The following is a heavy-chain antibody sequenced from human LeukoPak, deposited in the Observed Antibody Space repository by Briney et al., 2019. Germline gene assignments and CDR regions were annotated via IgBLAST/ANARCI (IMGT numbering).Heavy chain of an antibody. J-gene: IGHJ4*02. CDR2: IRYDGSNK. CDR3: ARDRFDWGGSGSYFDY. CDR1: GFTFSSYG. D-gene: IGHD3-10*01. V-gene: IGHV3-30*02. Sequence: GGSLRLSCAASGFTFSSYGMHWVRQAPGKGLEWVAFIRYDGSNKYYADSVKGRFTISRDNSKNTLYLQMNSLRAEDTAVYYCARDRFDWGGSGSYFDYWGQGTLVTVSS.